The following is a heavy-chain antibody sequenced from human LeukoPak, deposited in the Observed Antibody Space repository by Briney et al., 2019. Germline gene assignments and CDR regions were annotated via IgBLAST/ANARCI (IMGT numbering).Heavy chain of an antibody. D-gene: IGHD2-15*01. CDR3: AGSILDNCSGGSCAHRTFDP. V-gene: IGHV4-39*07. J-gene: IGHJ5*02. CDR1: GGSVSSSTYY. Sequence: KPSETLSLTCTVSGGSVSSSTYYWGWIRQPPGMGLEWIGSISYSGTTYYNPSLKSRVTISVDTSKNQFSLKLSSVTAADTAVYYCAGSILDNCSGGSCAHRTFDPWGQGTLVTVSS. CDR2: ISYSGTT.